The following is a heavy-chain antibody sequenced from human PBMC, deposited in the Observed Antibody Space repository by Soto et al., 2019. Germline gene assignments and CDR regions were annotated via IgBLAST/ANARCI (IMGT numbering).Heavy chain of an antibody. V-gene: IGHV1-18*01. CDR2: ISAYNGNT. Sequence: QVQLVQSGAEVKKPGASVKVSCKASGYTFTSYGISWVRQAPGQGLEWMGWISAYNGNTNYAQKLQGRVTMTTDTSTSTDYMELRSLRSDDTAVYYCARGPPNCSGGSCYLTGYYYYYMDVWGKGTTVTVSS. CDR3: ARGPPNCSGGSCYLTGYYYYYMDV. D-gene: IGHD2-15*01. CDR1: GYTFTSYG. J-gene: IGHJ6*03.